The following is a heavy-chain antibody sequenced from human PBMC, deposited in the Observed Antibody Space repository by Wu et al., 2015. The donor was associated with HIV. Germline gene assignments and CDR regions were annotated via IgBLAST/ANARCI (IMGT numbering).Heavy chain of an antibody. CDR1: GYTFTSYD. Sequence: QVQLVQSGAEVKKPGASVKVSCKASGYTFTSYDINWVRQATGQGLEWMGWMNPNSGNTGYAQKFQGRVTITRNTSISTAYMELSSLRSEDTAVYYCARGPKKIWSGYLEYYFDYWGQGTLVTVSS. CDR3: ARGPKKIWSGYLEYYFDY. D-gene: IGHD3-3*01. V-gene: IGHV1-8*03. J-gene: IGHJ4*02. CDR2: MNPNSGNT.